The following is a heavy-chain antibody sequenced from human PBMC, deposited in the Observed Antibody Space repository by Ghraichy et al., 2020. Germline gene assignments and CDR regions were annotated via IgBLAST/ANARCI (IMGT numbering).Heavy chain of an antibody. CDR3: TYVWGSYRSPHY. CDR2: IFYSGST. CDR1: GGSISSSSYY. D-gene: IGHD3-16*02. V-gene: IGHV4-39*01. Sequence: SETLSLTCTVSGGSISSSSYYWGWIRQPPGKGLEWIGSIFYSGSTYYNPSLKSRVTISVDTSKNQFSLKLNSVTAADTAVYYCTYVWGSYRSPHYWGQRTLVTVS. J-gene: IGHJ4*02.